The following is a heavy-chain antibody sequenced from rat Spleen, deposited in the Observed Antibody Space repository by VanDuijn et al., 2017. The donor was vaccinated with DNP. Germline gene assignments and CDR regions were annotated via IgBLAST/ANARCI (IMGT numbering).Heavy chain of an antibody. CDR2: ITNSGSDT. D-gene: IGHD1-6*01. CDR1: GLTFSNYA. V-gene: IGHV5S13*01. J-gene: IGHJ2*01. CDR3: ATEDYGYPFAY. Sequence: EVQLVESGGGLVQPGRSLKLSCAASGLTFSNYAMAWVRQAPTKGLEWVASITNSGSDTKYRDSVQGRFTISRDNAKNTLYLQMDSLRSEDTATYYCATEDYGYPFAYWGQGVMVTVSS.